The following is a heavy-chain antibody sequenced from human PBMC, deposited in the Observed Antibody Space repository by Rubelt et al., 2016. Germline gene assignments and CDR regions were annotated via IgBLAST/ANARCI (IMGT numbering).Heavy chain of an antibody. J-gene: IGHJ6*02. V-gene: IGHV3-30*07. D-gene: IGHD3-22*01. Sequence: GRFTISRDNSKNTLYLQMNSLRAEDTAVYYCARVDDYYDSSGKYYYYGMDVWGQGTTVTVSS. CDR3: ARVDDYYDSSGKYYYYGMDV.